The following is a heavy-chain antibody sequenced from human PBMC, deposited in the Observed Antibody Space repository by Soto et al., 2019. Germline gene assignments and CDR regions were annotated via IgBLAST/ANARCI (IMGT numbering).Heavy chain of an antibody. CDR3: AGGRKYCSGGSCYFLGY. CDR1: GFTFSSYW. J-gene: IGHJ4*02. Sequence: EVQLVESGGGLVQPGGSLRLSCAGSGFTFSSYWMSWVRQAPEKGLEWVANIKQDGSEKYYVDSVKGRFTITRDNAKKSLDLQMNCLRAEDTAVYYCAGGRKYCSGGSCYFLGYCAQGTLFTVSS. CDR2: IKQDGSEK. D-gene: IGHD2-15*01. V-gene: IGHV3-7*03.